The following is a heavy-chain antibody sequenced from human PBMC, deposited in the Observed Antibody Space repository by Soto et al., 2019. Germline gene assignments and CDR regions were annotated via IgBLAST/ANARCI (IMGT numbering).Heavy chain of an antibody. CDR2: INPSGGST. V-gene: IGHV1-46*01. CDR1: GYTFTSYY. J-gene: IGHJ5*02. CDR3: ARASPGLNWFDP. Sequence: ASVKVSCKASGYTFTSYYMHWVRQAPGQGLELMGIINPSGGSTSYAQKFQGRVTMTRDTSTSTVYMELSSRRSEDTAVYYCARASPGLNWFDPWGQGTLVTVSS.